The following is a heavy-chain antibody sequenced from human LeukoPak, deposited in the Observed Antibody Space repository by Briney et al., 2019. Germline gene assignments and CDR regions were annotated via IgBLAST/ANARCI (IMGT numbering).Heavy chain of an antibody. Sequence: SETLSLTCTVSGGSISSGGYYWSWIRQPPGKGLEWIGYIYHSGSTYYNPSLKSRVTISVDRSKNQFSLNLYSVTAADTAVYYCLYGGNSGDWVYWGQGTLVTVSS. CDR3: LYGGNSGDWVY. D-gene: IGHD4-23*01. V-gene: IGHV4-30-2*01. CDR1: GGSISSGGYY. J-gene: IGHJ4*02. CDR2: IYHSGST.